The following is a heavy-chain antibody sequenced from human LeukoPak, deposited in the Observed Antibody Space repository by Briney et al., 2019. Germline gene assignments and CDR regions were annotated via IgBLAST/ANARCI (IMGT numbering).Heavy chain of an antibody. CDR1: GFTFSSYW. CDR3: ARWGQTVAGPNDQFDY. CDR2: IKQDGSEK. J-gene: IGHJ4*02. V-gene: IGHV3-7*01. D-gene: IGHD6-19*01. Sequence: PGGSLRLSCAASGFTFSSYWMSWVRQAPGKGLEWVANIKQDGSEKYYVDSVKGRFTISRDNAKNSLYLQMNSLRAEDTAVYYCARWGQTVAGPNDQFDYWGQGTLVTVSS.